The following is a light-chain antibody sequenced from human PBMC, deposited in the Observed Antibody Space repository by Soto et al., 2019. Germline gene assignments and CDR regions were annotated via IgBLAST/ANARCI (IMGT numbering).Light chain of an antibody. Sequence: EIVLTQSPATLSLSPGERATLSCRASQSFSSHLAWYQQKPGQAPRLLIYDASKRATGIPARFSGRGSGTDFTLTSSSLEPEDFAVDYCQHRSNWPPVITFGQGTRLEIK. CDR1: QSFSSH. CDR3: QHRSNWPPVIT. J-gene: IGKJ5*01. V-gene: IGKV3-11*01. CDR2: DAS.